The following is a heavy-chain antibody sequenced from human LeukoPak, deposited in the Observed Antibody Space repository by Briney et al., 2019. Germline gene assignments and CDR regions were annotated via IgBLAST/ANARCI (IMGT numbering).Heavy chain of an antibody. CDR2: ISGSGTI. CDR1: GGSFSGYY. D-gene: IGHD6-19*01. V-gene: IGHV4-4*07. CDR3: ARELWSSGWSFSQS. Sequence: PSETLSLTCAVYGGSFSGYYWSWIRQPAGKGLEWIGRISGSGTITYNPALQSRLTISIDTSKNQFSLKLSSVTAADTAVYYCARELWSSGWSFSQSWGQGTLVTVSS. J-gene: IGHJ5*02.